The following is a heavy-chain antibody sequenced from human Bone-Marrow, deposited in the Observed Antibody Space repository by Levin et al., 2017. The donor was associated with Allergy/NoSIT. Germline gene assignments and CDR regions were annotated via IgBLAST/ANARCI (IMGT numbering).Heavy chain of an antibody. V-gene: IGHV1-24*01. J-gene: IGHJ4*02. CDR2: FDPEDVEP. D-gene: IGHD1-26*01. CDR3: AAIGGVVGVTEGFDF. CDR1: GYTLTEMS. Sequence: GASVKVSCKVSGYTLTEMSMHWVRQAPGKGLQWMGGFDPEDVEPIYAERFQGRVTMTEDTSTETAYMELYSLRSEDTAVYYCAAIGGVVGVTEGFDFWGQGTLVTVSS.